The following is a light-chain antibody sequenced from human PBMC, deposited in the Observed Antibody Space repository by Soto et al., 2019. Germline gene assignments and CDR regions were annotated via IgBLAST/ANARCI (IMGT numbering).Light chain of an antibody. J-gene: IGLJ2*01. V-gene: IGLV2-8*01. Sequence: QSALTQPPSASGSPGQSVTISCTGTSSDLGGSIYVSWYQQHPGKAPKLMIYEVNKRPSGVPDRFSGSKSGNTASLTVSGLQAEDEADYYCSSYAGSNDSKVFGGGTPLTVL. CDR2: EVN. CDR1: SSDLGGSIY. CDR3: SSYAGSNDSKV.